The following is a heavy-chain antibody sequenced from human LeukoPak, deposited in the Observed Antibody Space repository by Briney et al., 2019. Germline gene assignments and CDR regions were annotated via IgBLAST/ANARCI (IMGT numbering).Heavy chain of an antibody. V-gene: IGHV3-9*01. CDR3: AKDPFRYFDWSYFDY. D-gene: IGHD3-9*01. CDR2: ISWNGGSI. J-gene: IGHJ4*02. Sequence: QAGGALRLSCAASGFSFVDYAMHSVRQAPGKGLEWVSGISWNGGSIGYADSVKGRFTISRDNAKHSLYLQMNSLRAEDTALYYCAKDPFRYFDWSYFDYWGQGTLVTVSS. CDR1: GFSFVDYA.